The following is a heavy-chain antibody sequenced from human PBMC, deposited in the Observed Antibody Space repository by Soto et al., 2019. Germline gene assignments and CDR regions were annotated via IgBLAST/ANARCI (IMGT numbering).Heavy chain of an antibody. Sequence: VQLVESGGGWVQPGGSLRLSCAASGFTFSDHYMDWVRQAPGKGLEWVGRSKNKANSYTTEYAASVKGRFTVSRDDSNYSLYLQMNSLKTEDTAVYYCSRSINRSAYPPMDVWGKGTTVTVSS. CDR3: SRSINRSAYPPMDV. V-gene: IGHV3-72*01. CDR2: SKNKANSYTT. D-gene: IGHD3-3*01. CDR1: GFTFSDHY. J-gene: IGHJ6*03.